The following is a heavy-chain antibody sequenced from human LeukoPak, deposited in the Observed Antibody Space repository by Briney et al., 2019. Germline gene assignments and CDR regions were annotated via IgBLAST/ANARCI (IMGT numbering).Heavy chain of an antibody. V-gene: IGHV4-34*01. CDR2: TSHSGNT. CDR1: GGSLSGYY. Sequence: SETLSLTCAVYGGSLSGYYWSWIRQPPGKGLEGIGETSHSGNTDYDLSIKSRVTMSVDTSKNQFSLKLRSVTAADTAVYYCARSGAAAESWFDPWGQGTLVTVSS. D-gene: IGHD6-13*01. J-gene: IGHJ5*02. CDR3: ARSGAAAESWFDP.